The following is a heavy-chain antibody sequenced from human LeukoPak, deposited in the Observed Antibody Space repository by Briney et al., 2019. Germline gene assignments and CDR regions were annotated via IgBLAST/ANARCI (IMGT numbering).Heavy chain of an antibody. CDR1: GYSFTSYW. V-gene: IGHV5-51*01. D-gene: IGHD4-17*01. CDR2: IYPGDSDT. Sequence: GESLKISCKGSGYSFTSYWIGWVRQMPGKGLEWMGIIYPGDSDTRYSPSFQGQVTISADKSISTAYLQWSSLKASDTAMYYCARVGVSTNYYYGMDVRGQGTTVTVSS. J-gene: IGHJ6*02. CDR3: ARVGVSTNYYYGMDV.